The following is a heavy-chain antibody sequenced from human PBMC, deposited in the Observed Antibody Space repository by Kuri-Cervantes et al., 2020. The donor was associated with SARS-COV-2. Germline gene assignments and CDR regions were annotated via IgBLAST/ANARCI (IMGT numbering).Heavy chain of an antibody. Sequence: ASVKVSCKASGYTFTRYSMHWVRQAPGQRLEWMGWIHTGNGNTKYSQKFHGRVTITRDTSASTAYMELSSLRSEDTAVYYCARGGYYDSSGYYSLGDYYYYGMDVWGQGTTVTVSS. J-gene: IGHJ6*02. V-gene: IGHV1-3*04. CDR1: GYTFTRYS. CDR3: ARGGYYDSSGYYSLGDYYYYGMDV. CDR2: IHTGNGNT. D-gene: IGHD3-22*01.